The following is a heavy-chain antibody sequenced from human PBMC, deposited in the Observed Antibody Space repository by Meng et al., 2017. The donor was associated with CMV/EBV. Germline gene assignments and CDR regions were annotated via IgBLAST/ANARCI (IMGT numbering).Heavy chain of an antibody. D-gene: IGHD2-21*01. J-gene: IGHJ4*02. CDR1: GLTFSSYA. V-gene: IGHV3-23*01. CDR3: AKPTYCGGDCYWALFDY. CDR2: ISGSGGST. Sequence: GESLKISCAASGLTFSSYAMSWVRQAPGKGLEWVSAISGSGGSTYYADSVKGRFTISRDNSKNTLYLQMNSLRAEDTAVYYCAKPTYCGGDCYWALFDYWGQGTLVTVSS.